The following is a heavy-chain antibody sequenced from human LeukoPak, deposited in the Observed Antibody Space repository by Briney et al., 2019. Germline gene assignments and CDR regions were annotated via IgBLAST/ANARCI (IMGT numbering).Heavy chain of an antibody. D-gene: IGHD3-10*02. V-gene: IGHV3-30*04. Sequence: PASSLRLSCVASGLTFTSFAIHWVRQPPGNGLEWVAGISYDVSKKNYADFVKGRFTIPRDDSTNKVYLQMNSLSAEDTSVYYCAKDFDVRGIHAFDIWGPGTMVTVS. CDR2: ISYDVSKK. J-gene: IGHJ3*02. CDR3: AKDFDVRGIHAFDI. CDR1: GLTFTSFA.